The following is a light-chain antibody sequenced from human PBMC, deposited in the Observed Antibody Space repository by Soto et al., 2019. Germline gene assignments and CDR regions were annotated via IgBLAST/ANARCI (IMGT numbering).Light chain of an antibody. CDR3: QQSYSTPWT. V-gene: IGKV1-39*01. Sequence: DIQLTQTPSFLSASVGDRVTITCRASQNINTYLNWYQQKPGKAPKLLIYAASYLQSGVPSRFSGSGSGTDFTLTISSLQPEDFATYYCQQSYSTPWTFGQGTKVDIK. CDR1: QNINTY. J-gene: IGKJ1*01. CDR2: AAS.